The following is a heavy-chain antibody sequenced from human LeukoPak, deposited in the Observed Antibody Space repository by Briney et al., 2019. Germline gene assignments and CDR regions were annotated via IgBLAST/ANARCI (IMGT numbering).Heavy chain of an antibody. J-gene: IGHJ4*02. CDR3: ARVRVSSSWYVRGSYYFDY. V-gene: IGHV7-4-1*02. CDR1: GYTFTSYA. D-gene: IGHD6-13*01. CDR2: INTNTGNP. Sequence: ASVKVSCKASGYTFTSYAMNWVRQAPGQGLEWMGWINTNTGNPTYAQGFTGRFVFSLDTSVSTAYLQISSLKAEDTAVYYCARVRVSSSWYVRGSYYFDYWGQGTLVTVSS.